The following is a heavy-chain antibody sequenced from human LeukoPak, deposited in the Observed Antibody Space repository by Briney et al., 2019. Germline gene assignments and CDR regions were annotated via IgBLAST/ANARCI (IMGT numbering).Heavy chain of an antibody. V-gene: IGHV3-23*01. J-gene: IGHJ4*02. CDR3: AKDFFTMVRGVIRPHAFDY. CDR1: GFTFSNYG. CDR2: VSDSPGGT. Sequence: GGSLRLSCAASGFTFSNYGMSWVRQAPGKGLEWVSTVSDSPGGTYYADSVKGRFTISRDNSKNTLYLQMNSLRAEDTAVYYCAKDFFTMVRGVIRPHAFDYWGQGTLVTVSS. D-gene: IGHD3-10*01.